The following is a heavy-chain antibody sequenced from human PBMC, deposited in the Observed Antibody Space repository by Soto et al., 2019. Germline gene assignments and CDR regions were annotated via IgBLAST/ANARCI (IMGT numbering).Heavy chain of an antibody. J-gene: IGHJ4*02. CDR2: ISYDGSNE. CDR1: GFTFSNYG. Sequence: PRLSCEASGFTFSNYGTHWVRQAPGEGLEWVAHISYDGSNEHYTDSVKGRFTISRDNSKNMVFLHMNSLRPEDTAVYYCAKDTYFRDSSGYYVFDYWGPGTQVTVSS. D-gene: IGHD3-22*01. V-gene: IGHV3-30*18. CDR3: AKDTYFRDSSGYYVFDY.